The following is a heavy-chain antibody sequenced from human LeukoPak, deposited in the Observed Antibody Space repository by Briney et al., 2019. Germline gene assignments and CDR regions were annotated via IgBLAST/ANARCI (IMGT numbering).Heavy chain of an antibody. CDR1: GYTFTGYY. D-gene: IGHD4-17*01. CDR2: INPNSGCT. J-gene: IGHJ4*02. CDR3: ARGHPYGDYLAPLYY. V-gene: IGHV1-2*02. Sequence: ASVKVSCKASGYTFTGYYMHWVRQAPGQGLEWMGWINPNSGCTNYAQKFQGRGTMTRDTPISTAYMELSRLRSDDTAVYYCARGHPYGDYLAPLYYWGQGTLVTVSS.